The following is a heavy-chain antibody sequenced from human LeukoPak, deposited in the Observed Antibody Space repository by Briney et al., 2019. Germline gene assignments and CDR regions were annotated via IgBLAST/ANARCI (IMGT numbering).Heavy chain of an antibody. V-gene: IGHV3-48*03. CDR1: GFTFSSYE. D-gene: IGHD4-11*01. J-gene: IGHJ5*02. CDR3: AREVMDYNNWFDP. Sequence: PGGSLRLSCAASGFTFSSYEMNWVRQAPGKGLEWVSYISSSGSTIYYADSVKGRFTISRDNAENSLYLQMNSLRAEDTAVYYCAREVMDYNNWFDPWGQGTLVTASS. CDR2: ISSSGSTI.